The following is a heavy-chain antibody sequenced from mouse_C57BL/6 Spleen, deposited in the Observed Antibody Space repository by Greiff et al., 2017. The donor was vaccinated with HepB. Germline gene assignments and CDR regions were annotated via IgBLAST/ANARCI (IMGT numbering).Heavy chain of an antibody. CDR3: TSTMITTRTFAY. V-gene: IGHV14-4*01. D-gene: IGHD2-4*01. J-gene: IGHJ3*01. Sequence: EVQLQESGAELVRPGASVKLSCTASGFNIKDDYMHWVKQRPEQGLEWIGWIDPENGDTEYASKFQGKATITADTSSNTAYLQLSSLTSEDTAVYYCTSTMITTRTFAYWGQGTLDTVSA. CDR2: IDPENGDT. CDR1: GFNIKDDY.